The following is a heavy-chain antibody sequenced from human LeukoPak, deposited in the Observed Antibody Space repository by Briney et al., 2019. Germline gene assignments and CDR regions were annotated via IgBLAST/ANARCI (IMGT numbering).Heavy chain of an antibody. CDR1: GGSISSTGYY. J-gene: IGHJ4*02. V-gene: IGHV4-30-4*08. D-gene: IGHD4-17*01. Sequence: SETLSLTCTVSGGSISSTGYYWSWIRQHPGKGLEWIGYIYYSGSTYYNPSLKSRVTISVDTSKNQFSLKLSSVTAADTAVYYCARGGPYGDYVLYWGQGTLVTVSS. CDR2: IYYSGST. CDR3: ARGGPYGDYVLY.